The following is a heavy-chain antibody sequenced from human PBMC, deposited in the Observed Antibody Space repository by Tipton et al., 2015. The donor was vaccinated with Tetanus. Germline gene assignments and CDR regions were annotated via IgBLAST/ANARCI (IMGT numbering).Heavy chain of an antibody. CDR1: GGAISSNYW. Sequence: TLSLTCAVSGGAISSNYWWSWVRQSPGTGLEWIGEISHNGRTYYNPSLNSRVTISLDRSKNQFSLKLTSVTAADTAVYYCARGGGNTMFRGGEFVHSYYYQGMDVWGQGTTVTVSS. J-gene: IGHJ6*02. CDR3: ARGGGNTMFRGGEFVHSYYYQGMDV. CDR2: ISHNGRT. D-gene: IGHD3-10*01. V-gene: IGHV4-4*02.